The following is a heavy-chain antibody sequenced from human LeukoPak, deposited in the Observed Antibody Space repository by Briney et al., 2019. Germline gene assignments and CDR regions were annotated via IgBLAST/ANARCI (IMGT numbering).Heavy chain of an antibody. D-gene: IGHD6-13*01. CDR2: IKQDGSEK. V-gene: IGHV3-7*04. CDR1: GFTFSSYW. CDR3: ARAPYSSSWYDFDY. J-gene: IGHJ4*02. Sequence: PGGSLRVSCAASGFTFSSYWMSWVRQAPGKGLEWVANIKQDGSEKYYVDSVKGRFTISRDNAKNSLYLQMNSLRAEDTAVYYCARAPYSSSWYDFDYWGQGTLVTVSS.